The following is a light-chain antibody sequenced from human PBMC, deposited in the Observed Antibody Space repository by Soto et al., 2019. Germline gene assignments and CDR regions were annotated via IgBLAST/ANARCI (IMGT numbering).Light chain of an antibody. Sequence: EIVFTHSPGTLSLSQFERSTLSCRASQLVSDNYLAWYQQKPGQAPRLLIYGASTRANGIPDRFSGSGSGTAFNLTIGRLEPHDSAMYYCQQYVISVTFGQGTRLEN. J-gene: IGKJ5*01. V-gene: IGKV3-20*01. CDR1: QLVSDNY. CDR2: GAS. CDR3: QQYVISVT.